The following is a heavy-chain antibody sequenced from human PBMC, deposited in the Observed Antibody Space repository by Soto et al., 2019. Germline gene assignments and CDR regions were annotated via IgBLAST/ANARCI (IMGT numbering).Heavy chain of an antibody. Sequence: ASVEVSCKXSGYTFTSYYMHWVRQAPGQGLEWMGIINPSGGSTSYAQKFQGRVTMTRDTSTSTVYMELSSLRSEDTAVYSWAREDGVVVAATQDAFDIWGQGTMVTV. CDR3: AREDGVVVAATQDAFDI. D-gene: IGHD2-15*01. J-gene: IGHJ3*02. V-gene: IGHV1-46*03. CDR1: GYTFTSYY. CDR2: INPSGGST.